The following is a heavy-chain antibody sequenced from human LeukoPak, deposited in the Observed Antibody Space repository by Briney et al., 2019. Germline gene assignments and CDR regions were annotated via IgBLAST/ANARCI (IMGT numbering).Heavy chain of an antibody. V-gene: IGHV3-7*01. CDR3: ARDSWSGCLDY. Sequence: QPGGSLRLSCAASGFTFSSYWMSWVRQAPGKGLEGVANIKQDGSEKYYVDSVKGRFTISRDNAKNSLYLQMNSLRAEDTAVYYCARDSWSGCLDYWGQGTLVTVSS. CDR2: IKQDGSEK. J-gene: IGHJ4*02. CDR1: GFTFSSYW. D-gene: IGHD3-3*01.